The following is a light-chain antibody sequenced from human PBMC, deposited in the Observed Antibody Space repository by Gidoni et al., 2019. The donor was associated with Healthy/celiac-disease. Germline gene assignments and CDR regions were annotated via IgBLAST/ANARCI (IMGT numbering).Light chain of an antibody. CDR1: SSDVGGYNY. V-gene: IGLV2-14*03. CDR3: SSYTSSSTLV. CDR2: DVI. J-gene: IGLJ2*01. Sequence: QSALTQPPSVSGSPGQSITIACTGTSSDVGGYNYVSWYQQHPGKAHKLRIYDVINRPSGVSNRFSGSKSGNTASLTISGLQAEDEADYYCSSYTSSSTLVFGGGTKLTVL.